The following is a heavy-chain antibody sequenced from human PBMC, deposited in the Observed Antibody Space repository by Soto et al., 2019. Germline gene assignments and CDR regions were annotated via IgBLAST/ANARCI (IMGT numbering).Heavy chain of an antibody. CDR2: INPSGGST. CDR3: ARDAPYSGSYYPWFDP. CDR1: GYTFTSYY. V-gene: IGHV1-46*01. D-gene: IGHD1-26*01. J-gene: IGHJ5*02. Sequence: GASVKVSCKASGYTFTSYYMHWVRQAPGQGLEWMGIINPSGGSTSYAQKFQGRVTMTRDTSTSTVYMELSSLRSEDTAVYYCARDAPYSGSYYPWFDPWGQGTLVTVSS.